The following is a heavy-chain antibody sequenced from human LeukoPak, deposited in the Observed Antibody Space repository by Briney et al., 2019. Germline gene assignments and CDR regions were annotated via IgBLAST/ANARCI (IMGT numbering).Heavy chain of an antibody. D-gene: IGHD6-6*01. J-gene: IGHJ4*02. CDR3: AREVYSSSSFDY. Sequence: ASVKVSCKASGYTFTGYYMHWVRQAPGQGLEWMGWTNPNSGGTNYAQKFQGRVTMTRDTFISTAYMELSRLRSDDTAVYYCAREVYSSSSFDYWGQGTLVTVSS. V-gene: IGHV1-2*02. CDR2: TNPNSGGT. CDR1: GYTFTGYY.